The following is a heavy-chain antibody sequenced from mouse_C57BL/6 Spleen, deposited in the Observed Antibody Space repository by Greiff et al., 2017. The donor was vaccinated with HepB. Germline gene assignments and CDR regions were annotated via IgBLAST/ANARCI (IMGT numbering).Heavy chain of an antibody. CDR2: ISYDGSN. CDR1: GYSITSGYY. J-gene: IGHJ3*01. Sequence: VQLKESGPGLVKPSQSLSLTCSVTGYSITSGYYWNWIRQFPGNKLEWMGYISYDGSNNYNPSLKNRISITRDTSKNQFFLKLNSVTTEDTATYYCARHYSKRGSWCAYWGQGTLVTVSA. CDR3: ARHYSKRGSWCAY. D-gene: IGHD2-5*01. V-gene: IGHV3-6*01.